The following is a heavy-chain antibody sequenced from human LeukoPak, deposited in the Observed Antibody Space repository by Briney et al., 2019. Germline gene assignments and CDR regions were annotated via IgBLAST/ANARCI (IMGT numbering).Heavy chain of an antibody. CDR2: TNSDGGST. CDR3: ARDYQSAFDI. D-gene: IGHD3-16*02. CDR1: GFTFSSYW. J-gene: IGHJ3*02. V-gene: IGHV3-74*01. Sequence: PGVSLRFSCAASGFTFSSYWMHRLRHAPGKGLVWVSRTNSDGGSTIYADSVRGRFTISRDNAKNTLYLQMNSLRAEDTAVYYCARDYQSAFDIWGQGTVVAVSS.